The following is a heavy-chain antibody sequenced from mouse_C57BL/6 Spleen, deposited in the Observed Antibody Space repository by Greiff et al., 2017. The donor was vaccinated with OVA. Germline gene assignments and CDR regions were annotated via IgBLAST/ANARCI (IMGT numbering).Heavy chain of an antibody. CDR3: ARCAGYWFAY. V-gene: IGHV1-9*01. Sequence: QVQLQQSGAELMKPGASVKLSCKASGYTFTGYWIAWVKQRPGHGLEWIGEIFPGSGSTNYNEKFKGKATFTADNSSNTTYMQLSSLTTEDSAVYVCARCAGYWFAYWGQGTLVTVSA. CDR2: IFPGSGST. J-gene: IGHJ3*01. D-gene: IGHD2-2*01. CDR1: GYTFTGYW.